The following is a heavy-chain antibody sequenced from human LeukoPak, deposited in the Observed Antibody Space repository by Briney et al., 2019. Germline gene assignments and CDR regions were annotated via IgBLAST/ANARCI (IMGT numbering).Heavy chain of an antibody. V-gene: IGHV4-59*01. CDR2: IYHTGST. CDR3: ARDRGTTGYYYLDS. Sequence: SETLSLTCSVSGGPITEYYWSWFRQLPGKGLEWIGCIYHTGSTNYSPSLKSRVTLSVDASRNQFSLRLVSVTAADTAVYYCARDRGTTGYYYLDSWGQGILVTVSS. CDR1: GGPITEYY. J-gene: IGHJ4*02. D-gene: IGHD1-26*01.